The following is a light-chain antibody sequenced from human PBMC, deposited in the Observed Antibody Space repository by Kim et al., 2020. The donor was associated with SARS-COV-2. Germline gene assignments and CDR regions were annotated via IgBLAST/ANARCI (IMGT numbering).Light chain of an antibody. J-gene: IGKJ4*01. CDR3: QQFTDLPT. CDR2: DAS. Sequence: DIQMTQSPASLSASIGDRVNITCQASQDISNFLSWYQQKPGKAPKLLIYDASLLHTGVPSRFSGSGSGTDFTFTISSLQPEDIGTYYCQQFTDLPTFGGGTKVDIK. V-gene: IGKV1-33*01. CDR1: QDISNF.